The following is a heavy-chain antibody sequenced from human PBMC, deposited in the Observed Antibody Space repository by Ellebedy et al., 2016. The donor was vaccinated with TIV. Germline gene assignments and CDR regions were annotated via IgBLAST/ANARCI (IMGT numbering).Heavy chain of an antibody. Sequence: GESLKISCGASGFSFRSYWMTWVRQAPGKGLEWVANINQDGSDKYYEDSVKGRFTISRDNAKNSLYLQMNSLRGEDTAVYYCATDGSYGDYRSPTHAFVMWGQGTMVSVSS. CDR1: GFSFRSYW. D-gene: IGHD4-17*01. CDR2: INQDGSDK. J-gene: IGHJ3*02. V-gene: IGHV3-7*01. CDR3: ATDGSYGDYRSPTHAFVM.